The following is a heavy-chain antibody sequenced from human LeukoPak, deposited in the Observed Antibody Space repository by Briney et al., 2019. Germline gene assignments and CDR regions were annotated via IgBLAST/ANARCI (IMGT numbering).Heavy chain of an antibody. D-gene: IGHD2-15*01. CDR1: GFTFSSYE. V-gene: IGHV3-48*03. CDR2: ISSSGSTI. CDR3: ARAPEDIVVVVAAMHYGMDV. Sequence: PPGGSLRLSCAASGFTFSSYEMNWVRQAPGKGLEWVSYISSSGSTIYYADSVKGRFTISRDNAKNSLYPQMNSLRAEDTAVYYCARAPEDIVVVVAAMHYGMDVWGQGTTVTVSS. J-gene: IGHJ6*02.